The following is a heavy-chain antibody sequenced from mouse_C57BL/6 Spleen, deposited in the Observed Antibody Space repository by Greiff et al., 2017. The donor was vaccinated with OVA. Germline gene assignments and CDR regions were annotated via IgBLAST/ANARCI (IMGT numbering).Heavy chain of an antibody. V-gene: IGHV7-3*01. Sequence: EVQRVESGGGLVQPGGSLSLSCAASGFTFTDYYMSWVRQPPGKALEWLGFIRNKANGYTTEYSASVKGRFTISRDNSQSILYLQMNGLRAEDSAAYYCARYKYYGSSYYFDYWGQGTTLTVSS. CDR2: IRNKANGYTT. CDR1: GFTFTDYY. CDR3: ARYKYYGSSYYFDY. J-gene: IGHJ2*01. D-gene: IGHD1-1*01.